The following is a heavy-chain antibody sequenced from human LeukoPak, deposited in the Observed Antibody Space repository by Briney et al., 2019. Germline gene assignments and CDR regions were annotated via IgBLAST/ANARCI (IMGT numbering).Heavy chain of an antibody. J-gene: IGHJ4*02. CDR3: ARDSATILFDC. CDR2: ISTNTGNP. CDR1: GYTFTSYS. Sequence: ASVKVSCEASGYTFTSYSLNWVRQAPGQGLEWMGWISTNTGNPTYAQGFTGRFVFSLDTSVSTAFLQISSLKPEDTAVYYCARDSATILFDCRGQGTLVTVSS. D-gene: IGHD5-12*01. V-gene: IGHV7-4-1*02.